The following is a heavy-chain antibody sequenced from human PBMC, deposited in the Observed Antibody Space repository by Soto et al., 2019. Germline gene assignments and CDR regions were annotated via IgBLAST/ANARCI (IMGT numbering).Heavy chain of an antibody. J-gene: IGHJ6*02. Sequence: EVQLVESGGGLVQPGGSLRLSCAASEFTFSSYWMNWVRQAPGKELEWLANIKEDGSEKYYVDSVKGRFTISRDNTKNSLYLHMNRLRGEDTAVYYCARDLGAPGRGSAVGYYYHYGMDVLGQGTTVTVSS. CDR1: EFTFSSYW. CDR2: IKEDGSEK. D-gene: IGHD2-2*01. V-gene: IGHV3-7*04. CDR3: ARDLGAPGRGSAVGYYYHYGMDV.